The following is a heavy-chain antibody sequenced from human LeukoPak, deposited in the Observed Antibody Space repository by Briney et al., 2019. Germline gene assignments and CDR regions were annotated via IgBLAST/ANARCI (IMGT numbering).Heavy chain of an antibody. CDR2: INPSGGST. Sequence: ASVKVSCKASGYTFTNYFMHWVRQAPGQGRVWMGIINPSGGSTSYAQKFQGRVTMIRDTSTSTVYMELSSLRSEDTAVYYCARGGSSSSPFFDYWGQGTLVTVSS. D-gene: IGHD6-13*01. V-gene: IGHV1-46*01. CDR3: ARGGSSSSPFFDY. J-gene: IGHJ4*02. CDR1: GYTFTNYF.